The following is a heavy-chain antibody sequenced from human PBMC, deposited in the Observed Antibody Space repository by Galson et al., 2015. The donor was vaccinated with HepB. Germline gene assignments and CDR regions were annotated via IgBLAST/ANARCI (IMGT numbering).Heavy chain of an antibody. D-gene: IGHD2-8*01. Sequence: TLSLTCTVSGGSISSGGYYWSWIRQHPGKGLGWIGYIYYSGSTYYNPSLKSRVTISVDTSKNQFSLKLSSVTAADTAVYYCARDQTYYCTNGVCNYWYFDLWGRGTLVTVSS. V-gene: IGHV4-31*03. CDR2: IYYSGST. J-gene: IGHJ2*01. CDR1: GGSISSGGYY. CDR3: ARDQTYYCTNGVCNYWYFDL.